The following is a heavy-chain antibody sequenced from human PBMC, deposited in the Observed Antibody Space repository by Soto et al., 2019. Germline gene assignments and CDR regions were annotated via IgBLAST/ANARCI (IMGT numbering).Heavy chain of an antibody. CDR1: GGSFSGYY. Sequence: SETLSLTCAVYGGSFSGYYWNWIRQPPGKGLQWIGEINHSGSTNYNPSLKSRVTISADTSKKQFSLQLTSVTAADTAVYFCARGRRSGSYFDYWGQGTLVTVSS. D-gene: IGHD3-10*01. J-gene: IGHJ4*02. CDR2: INHSGST. CDR3: ARGRRSGSYFDY. V-gene: IGHV4-34*01.